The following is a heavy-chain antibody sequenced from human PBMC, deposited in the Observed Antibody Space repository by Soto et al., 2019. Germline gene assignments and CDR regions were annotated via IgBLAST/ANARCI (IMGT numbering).Heavy chain of an antibody. Sequence: GGSLRLSCAASGFTFSSYDMHWVRQATGKGLEWVSAIGTAGDTYYPGSVKGRFTISRENAKNSLYLQMNSLRAGDTAVYYCARVLRQPGIIYMDVWGKGTTVTVSS. D-gene: IGHD2-21*01. CDR3: ARVLRQPGIIYMDV. J-gene: IGHJ6*03. CDR1: GFTFSSYD. CDR2: IGTAGDT. V-gene: IGHV3-13*01.